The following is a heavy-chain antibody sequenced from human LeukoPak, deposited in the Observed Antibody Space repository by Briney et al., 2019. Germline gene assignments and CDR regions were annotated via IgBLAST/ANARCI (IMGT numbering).Heavy chain of an antibody. D-gene: IGHD3-3*01. Sequence: ASVKVSCKASGYTFTGYYMHWVRQAPGQGLEWMGWINPNSGGTNYAQKFQGRVTMTRDTSISTAYMELCRLRSEATAVYYCARDSVGTIFGVVMTDYYYMDVWGKGTTVTVSS. CDR1: GYTFTGYY. CDR3: ARDSVGTIFGVVMTDYYYMDV. CDR2: INPNSGGT. J-gene: IGHJ6*03. V-gene: IGHV1-2*02.